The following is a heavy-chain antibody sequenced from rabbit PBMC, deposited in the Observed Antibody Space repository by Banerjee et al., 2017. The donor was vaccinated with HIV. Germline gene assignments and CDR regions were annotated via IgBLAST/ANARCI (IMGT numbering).Heavy chain of an antibody. CDR1: GFTLSSYW. CDR2: IYNGDGST. CDR3: ARDLAGVIGWNFGL. V-gene: IGHV1S47*01. Sequence: QEQLEESGGDLVKPEGSLTLTCSGSGFTLSSYWMYWVRQTPGKGLEWIACIYNGDGSTYYASWVNGRFTISRSTSLNTVTLQMTSLTAADTDSYFCARDLAGVIGWNFGLWGPGDLVTVS. D-gene: IGHD4-1*01. J-gene: IGHJ4*01.